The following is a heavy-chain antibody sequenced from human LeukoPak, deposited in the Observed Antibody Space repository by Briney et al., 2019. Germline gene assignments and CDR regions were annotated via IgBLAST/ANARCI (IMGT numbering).Heavy chain of an antibody. Sequence: SQTLSLTCAISGDSVSSNSAAWNWIRQSPLRGLEWLGRTYYRSKWYNDYAVSVKSRITINPDTSKNQFSLQLNSVTPEDTAVYYCARGGRAMAGTRGYFYFYMDVWGKGTTVTVSS. CDR1: GDSVSSNSAA. J-gene: IGHJ6*03. CDR3: ARGGRAMAGTRGYFYFYMDV. V-gene: IGHV6-1*01. CDR2: TYYRSKWYN. D-gene: IGHD6-19*01.